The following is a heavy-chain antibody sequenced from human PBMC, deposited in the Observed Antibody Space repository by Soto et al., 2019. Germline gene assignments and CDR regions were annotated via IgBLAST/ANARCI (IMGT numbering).Heavy chain of an antibody. Sequence: KPSETLSLTSTVSGDSVSKGGFYWIWIRQHPWKGLEWIGHIYYTGSTYYDPSLKGRLTISMDTSKNQLSLQLSSVTAADTAVYFCARAPLLWSGYYVRENPEWFDPWGQGTLVTVSS. CDR2: IYYTGST. J-gene: IGHJ5*02. D-gene: IGHD3-3*01. V-gene: IGHV4-31*03. CDR3: ARAPLLWSGYYVRENPEWFDP. CDR1: GDSVSKGGFY.